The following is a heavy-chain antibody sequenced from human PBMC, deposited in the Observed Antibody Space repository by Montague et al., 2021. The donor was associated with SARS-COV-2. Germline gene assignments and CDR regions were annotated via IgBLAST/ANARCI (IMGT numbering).Heavy chain of an antibody. Sequence: SETLSLTCTVSGGSISSYYWSWIRQPPGKGLEWIGYIYYGGSTNYSPSFKGRVIMSVDTSNNQFSLRLTSVTAADTAVYYCARLRRPDGYSSWFGRWGHGTMVTVSS. J-gene: IGHJ5*02. CDR2: IYYGGST. CDR3: ARLRRPDGYSSWFGR. D-gene: IGHD5-24*01. CDR1: GGSISSYY. V-gene: IGHV4-59*08.